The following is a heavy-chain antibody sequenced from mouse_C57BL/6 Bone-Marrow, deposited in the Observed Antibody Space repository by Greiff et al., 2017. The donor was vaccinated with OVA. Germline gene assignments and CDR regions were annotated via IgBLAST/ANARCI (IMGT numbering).Heavy chain of an antibody. CDR2: IRNKANGYTT. CDR3: ARSLHSSGYSWFAY. CDR1: GFTFTDYY. D-gene: IGHD3-2*02. Sequence: EVKLEESGGGLVQPGGSLSLSCAASGFTFTDYYMSWVRQPPGKALEWLGFIRNKANGYTTEYSASVKGRFTISRDYSQSILYLQMNALRAEDSATYDVARSLHSSGYSWFAYWGQGTLVTVSA. V-gene: IGHV7-3*01. J-gene: IGHJ3*01.